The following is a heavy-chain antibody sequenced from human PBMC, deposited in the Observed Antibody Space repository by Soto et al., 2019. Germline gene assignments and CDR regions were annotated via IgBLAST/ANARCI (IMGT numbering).Heavy chain of an antibody. CDR1: GFTFSSYA. CDR2: ISGSGGST. D-gene: IGHD6-13*01. V-gene: IGHV3-23*01. Sequence: PGGSLRLSCAASGFTFSSYAMSWVRQAPGKGLEWVSAISGSGGSTYYADSVKSRFTISRDNSKNTLYLQMNSLRAEDTAVYYCAARLIAAAGSLDYWGQGTLVTVSS. CDR3: AARLIAAAGSLDY. J-gene: IGHJ4*02.